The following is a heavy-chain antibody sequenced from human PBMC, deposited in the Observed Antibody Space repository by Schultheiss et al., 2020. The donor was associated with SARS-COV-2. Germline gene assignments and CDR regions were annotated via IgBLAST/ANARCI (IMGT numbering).Heavy chain of an antibody. J-gene: IGHJ4*02. D-gene: IGHD3-3*01. Sequence: SETLSLTCAVYGGSFSGYYWSWIRQPPGKGLEWIGYIYDSGSTNYNASLKSRVTISVDTSKNQFSLKLSSVTAADTAVYYCARRFLGHFDYWGQGTLVTVSS. CDR3: ARRFLGHFDY. CDR2: IYDSGST. V-gene: IGHV4-59*08. CDR1: GGSFSGYY.